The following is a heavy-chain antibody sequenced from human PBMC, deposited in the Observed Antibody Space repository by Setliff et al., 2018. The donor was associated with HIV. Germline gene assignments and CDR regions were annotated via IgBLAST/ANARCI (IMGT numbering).Heavy chain of an antibody. Sequence: GGSLRLSCAASGFTFSSYWMHWVRQAPGKGLVWVSRINSDGSSTSYADSVKGRFTISRDNAKNTLYLQMNSLRAEDTAVYYCARELSAGYYYDSSGGALDYWGQGTLVTVSS. V-gene: IGHV3-74*01. J-gene: IGHJ4*02. CDR3: ARELSAGYYYDSSGGALDY. CDR1: GFTFSSYW. D-gene: IGHD3-22*01. CDR2: INSDGSST.